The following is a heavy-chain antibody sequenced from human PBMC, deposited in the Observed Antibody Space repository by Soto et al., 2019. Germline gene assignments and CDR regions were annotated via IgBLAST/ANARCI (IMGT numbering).Heavy chain of an antibody. CDR3: ARVASTGGALDI. D-gene: IGHD2-15*01. CDR1: GYTFTNFY. V-gene: IGHV1-46*01. J-gene: IGHJ3*02. Sequence: ASVKVSCKASGYTFTNFYIHWVRQAPGQGLEWMGLVNPYGGGAAYAPKFQDRVTLTFDTSASTVYMELSSLTSGDTAVYYCARVASTGGALDIWGQGTVVTVSS. CDR2: VNPYGGGA.